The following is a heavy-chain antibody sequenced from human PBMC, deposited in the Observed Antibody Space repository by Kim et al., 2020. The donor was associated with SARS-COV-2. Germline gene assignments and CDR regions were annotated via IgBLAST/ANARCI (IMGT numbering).Heavy chain of an antibody. Sequence: ASVKVSCKASGYTFTSYYMHWVRQAPGQGLEWMGIINPSGGSTSYAQKFQGRVTMTRDTSTSTVYMELSSLRSEDTAVYYCARDRRWIQLWLHPYYYGMDVWGQGTTVTVSS. D-gene: IGHD5-18*01. J-gene: IGHJ6*02. CDR2: INPSGGST. CDR1: GYTFTSYY. V-gene: IGHV1-46*01. CDR3: ARDRRWIQLWLHPYYYGMDV.